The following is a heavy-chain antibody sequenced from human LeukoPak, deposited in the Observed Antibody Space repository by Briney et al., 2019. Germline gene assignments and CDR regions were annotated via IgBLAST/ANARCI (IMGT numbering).Heavy chain of an antibody. Sequence: KPSETLSLTCTVSGGSMSSSSYYWGWIRQPPGKGLEWIGGIYYSGSTYYNPSLKSRVTISVDTSKNQFSLKLSSVTAADTAVYYCARLSIAVAFDYWGQGTLVTVSS. CDR3: ARLSIAVAFDY. CDR2: IYYSGST. J-gene: IGHJ4*02. D-gene: IGHD6-19*01. CDR1: GGSMSSSSYY. V-gene: IGHV4-39*01.